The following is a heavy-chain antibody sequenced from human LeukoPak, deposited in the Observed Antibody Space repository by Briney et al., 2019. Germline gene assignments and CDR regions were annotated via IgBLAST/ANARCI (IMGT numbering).Heavy chain of an antibody. Sequence: KPGGSLRLSCAASGFTFSSYSMNWVRQAPGKGLEWVSSISSIRSYIYYADSVKGRFTISRDNAKNSLYLQMNSLRAGDTAVYYCGRDLGGRYGGGGAFDIWGQGTMVTVSS. CDR3: GRDLGGRYGGGGAFDI. D-gene: IGHD1-26*01. V-gene: IGHV3-21*01. J-gene: IGHJ3*02. CDR2: ISSIRSYI. CDR1: GFTFSSYS.